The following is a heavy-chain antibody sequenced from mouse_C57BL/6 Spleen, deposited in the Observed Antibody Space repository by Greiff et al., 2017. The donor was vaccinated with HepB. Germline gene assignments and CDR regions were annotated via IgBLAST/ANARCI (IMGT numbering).Heavy chain of an antibody. Sequence: QVQLKQSGAELVRPGASVTLSCKASGYTFTDYEMHWVKQTPVHGLEWIGAIDPETGGTAYNQKFKGKAILTADKSSSTAYMELRSLTSEDSAVYYCTRDGDYDYAMDYWGQGTSVTVSS. V-gene: IGHV1-15*01. D-gene: IGHD2-13*01. CDR2: IDPETGGT. CDR1: GYTFTDYE. J-gene: IGHJ4*01. CDR3: TRDGDYDYAMDY.